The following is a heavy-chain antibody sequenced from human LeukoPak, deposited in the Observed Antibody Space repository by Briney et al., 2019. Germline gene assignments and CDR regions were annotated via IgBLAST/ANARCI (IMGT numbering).Heavy chain of an antibody. J-gene: IGHJ4*02. CDR1: GFTYSGYG. V-gene: IGHV3-30*02. Sequence: GGSLRLSCAASGFTYSGYGMHWVRQAPGKGLEWVAFIPSDGSNKYYADSVKGRFTISRDNSKNTVDLQMNSLRPEDTAVYYCVQGRNAYFDYWGQGTLVTASS. CDR3: VQGRNAYFDY. CDR2: IPSDGSNK.